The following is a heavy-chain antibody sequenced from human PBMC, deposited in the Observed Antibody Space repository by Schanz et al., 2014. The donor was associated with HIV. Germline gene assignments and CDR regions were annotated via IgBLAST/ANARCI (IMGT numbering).Heavy chain of an antibody. Sequence: EVQLLESGGGLVQPGGSLRLSCAASGISLTNNAMTWVRQAPGKGLEYVATISGGGRDKYYADSVRGRVTISRDNPKNTLYLQMNSLRAEDTAVFYCAKDPSDREKAFDYWGQGTLVTVSS. CDR1: GISLTNNA. D-gene: IGHD3-22*01. V-gene: IGHV3-23*01. J-gene: IGHJ4*02. CDR2: ISGGGRDK. CDR3: AKDPSDREKAFDY.